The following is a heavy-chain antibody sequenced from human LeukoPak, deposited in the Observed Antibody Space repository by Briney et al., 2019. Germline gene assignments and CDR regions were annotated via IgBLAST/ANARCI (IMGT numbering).Heavy chain of an antibody. CDR3: ARDPNDWLGVYYYYYGMDV. V-gene: IGHV3-7*01. D-gene: IGHD6-19*01. CDR2: IKQDGSEK. J-gene: IGHJ6*02. Sequence: PGGSLRLSCAASGFTFSSYWMSWVRQAPGKGLEWVANIKQDGSEKYYVDSVKGRFTISRDNAKNSLYLQMNSLRAEDTAVYYCARDPNDWLGVYYYYYGMDVWGQGTTVTVSS. CDR1: GFTFSSYW.